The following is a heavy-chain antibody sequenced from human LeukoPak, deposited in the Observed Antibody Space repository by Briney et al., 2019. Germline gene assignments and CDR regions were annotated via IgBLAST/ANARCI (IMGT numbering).Heavy chain of an antibody. D-gene: IGHD3-3*01. CDR2: ISSSSSYI. Sequence: PGGSLRLSCAASGFTFSSYSMNWVRQAPGKGLEWVSSISSSSSYIYYADSVKGRFTISRDNAKNSLYLQMNSLRAEDTAVYYCASTIFGVVLYYYGMDVWGQGTTVTVSS. CDR3: ASTIFGVVLYYYGMDV. V-gene: IGHV3-21*04. J-gene: IGHJ6*02. CDR1: GFTFSSYS.